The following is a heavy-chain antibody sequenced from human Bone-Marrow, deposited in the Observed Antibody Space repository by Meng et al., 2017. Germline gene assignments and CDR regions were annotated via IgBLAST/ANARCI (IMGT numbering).Heavy chain of an antibody. CDR2: TSSNGGST. CDR1: GFTFSSYA. J-gene: IGHJ3*02. Sequence: GESLKISCAASGFTFSSYAMHWVRQAPGKGLEYVSATSSNGGSTYYADSVKGRFTISRDNSKNTLYLQMNSLRAEDTAVYYCASLDDSSGYYSSDDAFDIWGQGTMVTVSS. CDR3: ASLDDSSGYYSSDDAFDI. D-gene: IGHD3-22*01. V-gene: IGHV3-64*02.